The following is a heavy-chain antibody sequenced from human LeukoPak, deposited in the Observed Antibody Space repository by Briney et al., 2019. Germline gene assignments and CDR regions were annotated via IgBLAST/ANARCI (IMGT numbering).Heavy chain of an antibody. CDR3: ARGLPGIAVAGSDY. J-gene: IGHJ4*02. V-gene: IGHV1-2*02. D-gene: IGHD6-19*01. CDR1: GYTFTGYY. Sequence: ASVKVSCKASGYTFTGYYMHWVRQAPGQGLEWMGWINPNSGGTNYAQKFQGRVTMTRDTSISTAYMELSRLRSDDTAVYYCARGLPGIAVAGSDYWGQGTLVTASS. CDR2: INPNSGGT.